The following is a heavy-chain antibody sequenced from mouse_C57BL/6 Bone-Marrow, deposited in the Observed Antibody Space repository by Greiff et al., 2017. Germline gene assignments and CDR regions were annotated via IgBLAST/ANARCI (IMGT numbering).Heavy chain of an antibody. J-gene: IGHJ2*01. CDR3: ASGDYGSSSYFDY. CDR2: INPSSGYT. D-gene: IGHD1-1*01. Sequence: VKLVESGAELAKPGASVKLSCKASGYTFTSYWMHWVKQRPGQGLEWIGYINPSSGYTKYNQKFKDKATLTADKSSSTAYMQLSSLTYEDSAVYYCASGDYGSSSYFDYWGQGTTLTVSS. CDR1: GYTFTSYW. V-gene: IGHV1-7*01.